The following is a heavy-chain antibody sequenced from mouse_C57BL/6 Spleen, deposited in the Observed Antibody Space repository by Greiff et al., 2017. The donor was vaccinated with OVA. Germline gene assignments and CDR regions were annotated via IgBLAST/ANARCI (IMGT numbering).Heavy chain of an antibody. D-gene: IGHD1-1*01. CDR3: ARGITTVVEGFAY. Sequence: VQLQQPGAELVKPGASVKLSCKASGYTFTSYWMRWLKQRPGRGLEWFGEIDPSDSYTNYNQKFKGKATLTVDTSSSTAYMQLSGLTSEDSAVYYCARGITTVVEGFAYWGQGTLVTVSA. CDR2: IDPSDSYT. CDR1: GYTFTSYW. J-gene: IGHJ3*01. V-gene: IGHV1-50*01.